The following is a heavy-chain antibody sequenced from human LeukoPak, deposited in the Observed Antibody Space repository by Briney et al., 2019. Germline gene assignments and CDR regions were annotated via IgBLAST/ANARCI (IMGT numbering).Heavy chain of an antibody. V-gene: IGHV1-18*01. D-gene: IGHD2-21*01. J-gene: IGHJ4*02. CDR2: ISAYNGNT. Sequence: GASVKVSCKASGYTFTSYGISWVRQAPGQGLEWMGWISAYNGNTKYSQNFQGRITITRDTSATTVYMDLSSLRSEDTAVYYCARRLGRSFDYWGQGTLVTVSS. CDR1: GYTFTSYG. CDR3: ARRLGRSFDY.